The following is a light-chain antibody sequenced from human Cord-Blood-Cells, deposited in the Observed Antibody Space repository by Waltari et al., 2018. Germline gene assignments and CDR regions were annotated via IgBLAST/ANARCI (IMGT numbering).Light chain of an antibody. Sequence: EIVLTQSPGTLSLSPGERATLSCRASQSVSSSYLAWYQQKPGQAPRLLIYGASSRATGIPDRFSGSGSGTDFTLTISRREPEDFAVYYCQQYGSSPYTFGQVTKLESK. CDR3: QQYGSSPYT. J-gene: IGKJ2*01. CDR1: QSVSSSY. CDR2: GAS. V-gene: IGKV3-20*01.